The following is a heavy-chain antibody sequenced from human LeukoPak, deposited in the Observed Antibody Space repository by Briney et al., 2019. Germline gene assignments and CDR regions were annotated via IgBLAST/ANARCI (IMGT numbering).Heavy chain of an antibody. V-gene: IGHV5-51*01. Sequence: GESLKISCKASGYSFTSYWIGWVRQMPGKGLEWMGIIFPGDSDTTYSPSFQGLVTISADKSISTAYLQWSTLKASDTAMYYCARQRSLDYWGQGTLVTVSS. J-gene: IGHJ4*02. CDR1: GYSFTSYW. CDR2: IFPGDSDT. CDR3: ARQRSLDY.